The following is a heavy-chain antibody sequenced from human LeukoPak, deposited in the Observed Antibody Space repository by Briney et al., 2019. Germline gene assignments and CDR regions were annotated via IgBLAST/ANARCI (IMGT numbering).Heavy chain of an antibody. Sequence: GGSLRLSCTASGFTFGDYAMSWVRQAPGKGLEWVGFIRSKAYGGTIAYAASVEGSLTNSRDDSKSIAYLQMNSLKTEDTAMYYCSRHGGVRKRYDNSKYYSYYGMDVWGQGTTVTVSS. CDR1: GFTFGDYA. CDR2: IRSKAYGGTI. D-gene: IGHD4-11*01. J-gene: IGHJ6*02. V-gene: IGHV3-49*04. CDR3: SRHGGVRKRYDNSKYYSYYGMDV.